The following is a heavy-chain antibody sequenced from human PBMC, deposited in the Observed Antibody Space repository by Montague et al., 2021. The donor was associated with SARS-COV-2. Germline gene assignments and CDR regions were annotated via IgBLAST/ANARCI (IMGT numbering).Heavy chain of an antibody. CDR3: ARDPWRITIFGVVTRYGMDV. CDR2: IYYSGXT. V-gene: IGHV4-61*01. Sequence: SETLSLTCIVSGGSVSSGSYYWSWIRRPPGRGLEWIGYIYYSGXTXYXXXXKXRVTISVDTSKNQFSLKLSSVTAADTAVYYCARDPWRITIFGVVTRYGMDVWGQGTTVTVSS. CDR1: GGSVSSGSYY. D-gene: IGHD3-3*01. J-gene: IGHJ6*02.